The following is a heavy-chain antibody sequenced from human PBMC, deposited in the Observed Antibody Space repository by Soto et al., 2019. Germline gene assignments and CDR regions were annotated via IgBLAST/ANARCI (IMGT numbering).Heavy chain of an antibody. CDR1: GFTFSSYW. CDR3: ARDPLYCSSTSCYRWFDY. CDR2: IKQDGSEK. D-gene: IGHD2-2*01. Sequence: PGGSLRLSCAASGFTFSSYWMSWVRQAPGKGLEWVANIKQDGSEKYYVDSVKGRFTISRDNAKNSLYLQMNSLRAEDTAVYYCARDPLYCSSTSCYRWFDYWGQGTLVTVSS. V-gene: IGHV3-7*01. J-gene: IGHJ4*02.